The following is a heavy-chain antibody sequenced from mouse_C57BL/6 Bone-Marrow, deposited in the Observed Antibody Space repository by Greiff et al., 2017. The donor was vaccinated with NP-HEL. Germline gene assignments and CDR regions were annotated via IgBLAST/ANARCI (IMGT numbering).Heavy chain of an antibody. CDR2: ISDGGSYP. CDR1: GFTFSSYA. V-gene: IGHV5-4*01. CDR3: APITTVVAPVV. J-gene: IGHJ1*03. D-gene: IGHD1-1*01. Sequence: EVQLVESGGGLVKPGGSLKLSCAASGFTFSSYALSWVRQTPEKRLEWVATISDGGSYPYYPDNVKGRFTISRDNAKNNLYLQMNHLKSEDTAMYYCAPITTVVAPVVWGTGTTVTVSS.